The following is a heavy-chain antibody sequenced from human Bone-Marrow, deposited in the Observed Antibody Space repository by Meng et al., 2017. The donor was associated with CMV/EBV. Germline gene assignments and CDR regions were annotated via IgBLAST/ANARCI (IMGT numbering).Heavy chain of an antibody. CDR1: GGSFSGYY. CDR2: INHSGST. J-gene: IGHJ6*02. V-gene: IGHV4-34*01. D-gene: IGHD2-2*03. CDR3: ARGATPGYCSSTSCYAGYYYYGMDV. Sequence: GSLRLSCAVYGGSFSGYYWSWIRQPPGKGLEWIGEINHSGSTNYNPSLKSRVTISVDTSKNQFSLKLSSVTAADTAVYYCARGATPGYCSSTSCYAGYYYYGMDVWGQGTTVTVSS.